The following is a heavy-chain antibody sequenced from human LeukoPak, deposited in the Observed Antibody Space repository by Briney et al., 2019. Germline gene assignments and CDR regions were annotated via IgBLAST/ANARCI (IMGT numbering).Heavy chain of an antibody. CDR3: ARESKYYYDSSGSPFFDY. V-gene: IGHV4-61*02. Sequence: KTSETLSLTCTVSGGSISSGSYYWSWIRQPAGKGLEWIGRIYTSGSTNYNPSLKSRVTISVDTSKNQFSLKLSSVTAADTAVYYCARESKYYYDSSGSPFFDYWGQGTLVTVSS. CDR1: GGSISSGSYY. CDR2: IYTSGST. D-gene: IGHD3-22*01. J-gene: IGHJ4*02.